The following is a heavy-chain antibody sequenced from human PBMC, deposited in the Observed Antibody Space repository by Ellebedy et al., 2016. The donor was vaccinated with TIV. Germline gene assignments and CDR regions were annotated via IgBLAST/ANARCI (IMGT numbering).Heavy chain of an antibody. CDR1: GGTFSSYA. D-gene: IGHD3-10*01. V-gene: IGHV1-69*13. CDR3: ARLAYYYGSGTNDY. J-gene: IGHJ4*02. CDR2: IIPIFGTA. Sequence: SVKVSXXASGGTFSSYAISWVRQAPGQGLEWMGGIIPIFGTANYAQKFQGRVTITADESTSTAYMELSSLRSEDTAVYYCARLAYYYGSGTNDYWGQGTLVTVSS.